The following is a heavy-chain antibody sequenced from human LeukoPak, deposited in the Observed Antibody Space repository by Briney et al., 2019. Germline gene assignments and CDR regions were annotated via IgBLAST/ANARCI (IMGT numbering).Heavy chain of an antibody. V-gene: IGHV4-38-2*02. D-gene: IGHD4-23*01. CDR1: GYSISSGYY. CDR3: AREGFLLWVGTFQH. CDR2: IYHSGST. J-gene: IGHJ1*01. Sequence: SETLSLTCTVSGYSISSGYYWGWIRQPPGKGLEWIGSIYHSGSTYYNPSLKSRVTISVDTSKNQFSLKLSSVTAADTAVYYCAREGFLLWVGTFQHWGQGTLVTVSS.